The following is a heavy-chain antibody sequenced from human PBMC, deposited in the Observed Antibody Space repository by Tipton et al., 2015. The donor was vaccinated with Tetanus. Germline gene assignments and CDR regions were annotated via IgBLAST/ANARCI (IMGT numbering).Heavy chain of an antibody. J-gene: IGHJ6*02. V-gene: IGHV4-39*01. CDR2: VFQSGRP. CDR1: GGSISSNNYH. CDR3: ARRAITKAAMDV. Sequence: TLSLTCTVSGGSISSNNYHWGWIRQPPGKGLEWIGTVFQSGRPTLNPSLNSRVTMSVDTSKNQFSLRLKSVTAADTGAYYCARRAITKAAMDVWGQGTTVTVAS.